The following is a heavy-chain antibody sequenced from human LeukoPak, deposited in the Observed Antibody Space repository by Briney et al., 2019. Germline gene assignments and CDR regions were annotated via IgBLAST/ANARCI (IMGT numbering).Heavy chain of an antibody. CDR2: IYTSGST. D-gene: IGHD2-2*01. V-gene: IGHV4-4*07. CDR3: ARVRKGYCSSTSCYDRFYYYYIDV. CDR1: GGSISSYY. Sequence: SETLSLTCTVSGGSISSYYWSWIRKPAGKGLEWIGRIYTSGSTNYHPSLKSRVTMSVDTSKNQFSLKLSSVTAADTAVYYCARVRKGYCSSTSCYDRFYYYYIDVWDKGTTVTVSS. J-gene: IGHJ6*03.